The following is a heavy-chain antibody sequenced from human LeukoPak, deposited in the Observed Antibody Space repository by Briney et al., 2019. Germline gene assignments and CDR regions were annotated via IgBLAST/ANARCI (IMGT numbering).Heavy chain of an antibody. Sequence: SETLSLTCPVSGGSLSSYYWSWIRQPAGKGLEWIGRIYISVGTNYNPSRKSRVTMSVDTSKNPFSLKLSSVTAAGTAVYYCARASTDILTGYPGIFWFDPWGQGTLVTVSS. CDR1: GGSLSSYY. D-gene: IGHD3-9*01. V-gene: IGHV4-4*07. J-gene: IGHJ5*02. CDR3: ARASTDILTGYPGIFWFDP. CDR2: IYISVGT.